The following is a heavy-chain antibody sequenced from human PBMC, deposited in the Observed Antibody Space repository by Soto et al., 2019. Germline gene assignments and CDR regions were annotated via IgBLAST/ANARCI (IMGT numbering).Heavy chain of an antibody. V-gene: IGHV3-74*01. CDR3: ARAVQGIAVAGTVRWFDP. CDR1: GFTFSSYW. J-gene: IGHJ5*02. Sequence: PGGSLRLSCAASGFTFSSYWMHWVRQAPGKGLVWVSRINSDGSSTTYADSVKGRFTISRDNAKNTLYLQMNSLRAEDTAVYYCARAVQGIAVAGTVRWFDPWGQGTLVTVS. D-gene: IGHD6-19*01. CDR2: INSDGSST.